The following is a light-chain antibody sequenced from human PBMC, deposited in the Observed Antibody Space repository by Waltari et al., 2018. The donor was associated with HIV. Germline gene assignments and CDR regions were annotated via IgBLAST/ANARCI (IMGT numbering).Light chain of an antibody. CDR1: TGRVTSDHY. CDR2: DSS. CDR3: LLFYNGASV. J-gene: IGLJ3*02. V-gene: IGLV7-46*01. Sequence: QAVVTQEPSLPVSPGGTVTLTCGSSTGRVTSDHYPYWLQQKPGQAPTTLISDSSNKHSWTPARFSGSLLGGKAALTRAGAQPEDEAEYYCLLFYNGASVFGGGTKLTVL.